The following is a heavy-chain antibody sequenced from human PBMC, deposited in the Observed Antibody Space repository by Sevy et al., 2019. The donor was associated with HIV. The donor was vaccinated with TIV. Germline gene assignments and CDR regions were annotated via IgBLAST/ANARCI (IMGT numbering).Heavy chain of an antibody. J-gene: IGHJ4*02. V-gene: IGHV3-7*01. CDR2: IKADGSDK. D-gene: IGHD3-16*01. Sequence: GGYLRLSCAASGFTFSANWMNWVRQAPGKGLEWVANIKADGSDKHYVDSVEGRFTISRANAKNLLFLQMNSLRVEDTAVYYCAHETFGRFESWGQGTLVTVSS. CDR1: GFTFSANW. CDR3: AHETFGRFES.